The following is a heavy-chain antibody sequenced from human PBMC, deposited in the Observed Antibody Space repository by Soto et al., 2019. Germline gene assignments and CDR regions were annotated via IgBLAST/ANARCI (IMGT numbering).Heavy chain of an antibody. D-gene: IGHD6-19*01. V-gene: IGHV4-4*02. CDR1: GGSISTTW. Sequence: QVQLQESGPGQMKPSVTLSLTCAVSGGSISTTWWSWVRQPPVKGREWLGEIYHSGATNYNPSLKNRVTMSVDKSQNHRSLNLNSVTAADTEVYYCARQIAVSGTRGFDFWGHGTLVTVFS. J-gene: IGHJ4*01. CDR3: ARQIAVSGTRGFDF. CDR2: IYHSGAT.